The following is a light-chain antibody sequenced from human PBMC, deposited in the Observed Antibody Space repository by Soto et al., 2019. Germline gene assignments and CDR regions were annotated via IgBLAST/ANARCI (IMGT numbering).Light chain of an antibody. CDR1: QSVSSY. CDR3: QQRSDWPIT. Sequence: EIGMTQSPATLSLSPGERATLSCKASQSVSSYLAWYQQKPGQAPRLLIYDASNRATGIPARFSGSGSGKDFTLSISSLEPEDFAVYYCQQRSDWPITFGQGTRLEIK. J-gene: IGKJ5*01. CDR2: DAS. V-gene: IGKV3-11*01.